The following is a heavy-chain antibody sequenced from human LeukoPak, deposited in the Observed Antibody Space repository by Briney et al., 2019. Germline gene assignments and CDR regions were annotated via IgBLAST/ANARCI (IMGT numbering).Heavy chain of an antibody. V-gene: IGHV4-34*01. CDR3: ARRHGGGSSSGTHDY. CDR2: IYYSGST. J-gene: IGHJ4*02. CDR1: GGSFSGYY. D-gene: IGHD6-6*01. Sequence: NSSETLSLTCAVYGGSFSGYYWSWIRQPPGKGLEWIGYIYYSGSTYYNPSLKSRVTISVDTSKNQFSLKLSSVTVADTAVYYCARRHGGGSSSGTHDYWGQGTLVTVSS.